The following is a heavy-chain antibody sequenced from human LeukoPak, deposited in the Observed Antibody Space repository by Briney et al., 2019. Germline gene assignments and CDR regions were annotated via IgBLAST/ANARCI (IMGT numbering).Heavy chain of an antibody. D-gene: IGHD4-23*01. CDR1: GGSISSGSYY. J-gene: IGHJ6*03. CDR2: IYTSGST. Sequence: PSQTLSLTCTVSGGSISSGSYYWSWIRQPAGKGLEWIGRIYTSGSTNYNPSLKSRVTISVDTSKNQFSLKLSSVTAADTAVYYCARSTVVTPPLVCFYYYMDVWGKGTTVTISS. V-gene: IGHV4-61*02. CDR3: ARSTVVTPPLVCFYYYMDV.